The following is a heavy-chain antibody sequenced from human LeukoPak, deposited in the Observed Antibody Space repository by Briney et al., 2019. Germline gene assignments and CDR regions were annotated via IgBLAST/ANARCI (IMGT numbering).Heavy chain of an antibody. J-gene: IGHJ4*02. V-gene: IGHV3-21*04. CDR1: GFTFSSYS. CDR3: AKAYYGSGSYYTSPFDY. Sequence: GGSLRLSCAASGFTFSSYSMNWVRQAPGKGLEWVSSISSSSSYIYYADSVKGRFTISRDNAKNSLHLQMNSLRAEDTAVYYCAKAYYGSGSYYTSPFDYWGQGTLVTVSS. CDR2: ISSSSSYI. D-gene: IGHD3-10*01.